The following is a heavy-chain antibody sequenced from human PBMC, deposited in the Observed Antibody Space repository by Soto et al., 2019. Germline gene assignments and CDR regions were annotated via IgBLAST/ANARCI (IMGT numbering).Heavy chain of an antibody. CDR3: ARDRSIAAAGYYYYYYYMDV. CDR1: GFTFSSYS. Sequence: EVQLVESGGGLVQPGGSLRLSCAASGFTFSSYSMNWVRQAPGKGLEWVSYIISSSSTIYYADSVKGRFTISRDNAKNSLYLQMNSLRAEDTAVYYCARDRSIAAAGYYYYYYYMDVWGKGTTVTVSS. CDR2: IISSSSTI. J-gene: IGHJ6*03. D-gene: IGHD6-13*01. V-gene: IGHV3-48*01.